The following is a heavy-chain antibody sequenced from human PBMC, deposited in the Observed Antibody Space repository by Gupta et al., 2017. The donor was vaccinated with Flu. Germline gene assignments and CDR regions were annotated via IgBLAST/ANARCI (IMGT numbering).Heavy chain of an antibody. J-gene: IGHJ6*02. Sequence: QVQLQQWGAGLLKPSETLSLTCAVYGGSFSGYYWSWIRQPPGKGLEWIGEINHSGSTNYNPSLKSRVTISVDTSKNQFSLKLSSVTAADTAVYYCARGLPSYGMDVWGQGTTVTVSS. V-gene: IGHV4-34*01. CDR3: ARGLPSYGMDV. CDR2: INHSGST. CDR1: GGSFSGYY.